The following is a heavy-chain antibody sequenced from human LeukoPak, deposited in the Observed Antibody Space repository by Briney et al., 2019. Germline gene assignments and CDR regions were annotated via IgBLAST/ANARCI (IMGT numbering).Heavy chain of an antibody. V-gene: IGHV3-7*05. J-gene: IGHJ4*02. CDR2: INQDGGAK. CDR3: GGGGY. CDR1: EFSFSRSW. Sequence: GGSLRLSCAASEFSFSRSWMNWVRQAPGKGLEWVANINQDGGAKYYVDSVEGRFTISRDNAKNSLYLQMNSLSAEDTAVYYCGGGGYWGQGIQVTVSS. D-gene: IGHD6-25*01.